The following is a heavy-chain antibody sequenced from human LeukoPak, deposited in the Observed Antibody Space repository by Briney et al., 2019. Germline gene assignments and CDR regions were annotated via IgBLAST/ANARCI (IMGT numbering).Heavy chain of an antibody. Sequence: GGSLRISCAASGFTFGNYWMHWVRQAPGKGLVWVSRINSDGSSTTYADSVKGRFTISRDNAKNTLYLQMNSLRAEDTAVYYCARDKLRGSAGNYYYMDVWGKGTTVTVSS. CDR3: ARDKLRGSAGNYYYMDV. CDR1: GFTFGNYW. CDR2: INSDGSST. J-gene: IGHJ6*03. D-gene: IGHD1-26*01. V-gene: IGHV3-74*03.